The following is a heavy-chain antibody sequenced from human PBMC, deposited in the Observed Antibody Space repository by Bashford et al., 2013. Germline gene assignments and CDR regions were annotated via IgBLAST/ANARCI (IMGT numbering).Heavy chain of an antibody. Sequence: SVKVSCKASGGTFSSYAISWVRQAPGQGLEWMGGIIPIFGTANYAQKFQGRVTITADESTSTAYMELSSLRSEDTAVYYCAVPGRDYDILTGYYLDWFDPWGQGTLVTVSS. CDR2: IIPIFGTA. CDR3: AVPGRDYDILTGYYLDWFDP. V-gene: IGHV1-69*13. CDR1: GGTFSSYA. D-gene: IGHD3-9*01. J-gene: IGHJ5*02.